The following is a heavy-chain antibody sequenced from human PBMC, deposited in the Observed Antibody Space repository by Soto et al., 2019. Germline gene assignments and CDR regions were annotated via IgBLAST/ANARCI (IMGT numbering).Heavy chain of an antibody. CDR1: GFTFSDYY. D-gene: IGHD3-22*01. V-gene: IGHV3-11*04. J-gene: IGHJ4*02. CDR3: ARGDGDYYDGNGYLGRH. CDR2: ISSSSSTI. Sequence: GGSLRLSCAASGFTFSDYYMSWVRQAPGKGLEWVSYISSSSSTIYYADSVKGRLTISRDNARNTLYLQMNSLRAEDTAVYFCARGDGDYYDGNGYLGRHWGQGTLVTVS.